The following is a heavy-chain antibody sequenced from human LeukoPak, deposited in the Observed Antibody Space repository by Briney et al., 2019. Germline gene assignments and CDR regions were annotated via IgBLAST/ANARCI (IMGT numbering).Heavy chain of an antibody. J-gene: IGHJ4*02. D-gene: IGHD6-19*01. CDR1: GFTFSTYW. Sequence: PGGSLRPSCAVSGFTFSTYWMSWVRQAPGKGLEWVANIKELGREKFYVDSVKGRFTISIDNAKNSLYLQMNSLRAEDTAVYYCARDNGWSFDYWGQGTLVTVSS. CDR3: ARDNGWSFDY. V-gene: IGHV3-7*01. CDR2: IKELGREK.